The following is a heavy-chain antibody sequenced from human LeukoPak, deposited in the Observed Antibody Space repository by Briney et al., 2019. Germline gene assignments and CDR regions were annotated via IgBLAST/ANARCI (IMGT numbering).Heavy chain of an antibody. CDR1: GFSLSNYA. J-gene: IGHJ4*02. CDR3: VKGQQWELPLDF. D-gene: IGHD6-19*01. CDR2: ISDSGRST. V-gene: IGHV3-23*01. Sequence: QPGGSLRLSCTVSGFSLSNYAMTWVRQAPGKGLEWVSAISDSGRSTYYADSVKGRFTISRDISKSTLYLQMNSLRAEDTALYYCVKGQQWELPLDFWGQGTLVTVSS.